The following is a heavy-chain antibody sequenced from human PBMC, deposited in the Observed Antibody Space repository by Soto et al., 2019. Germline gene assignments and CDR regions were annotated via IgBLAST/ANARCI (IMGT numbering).Heavy chain of an antibody. CDR2: IFSNDER. V-gene: IGHV2-26*01. D-gene: IGHD2-15*01. CDR1: GFSLTNGRMG. Sequence: QVTLKESGPVLVKPTETLTLTCTVSGFSLTNGRMGVSWIRQPPGRALEWLAHIFSNDERSFNTSLKNSLTISKDTSKSQVVLTMPTMDPMDTGTYYCARINAALVGLDYWGRGALVTVSS. J-gene: IGHJ4*02. CDR3: ARINAALVGLDY.